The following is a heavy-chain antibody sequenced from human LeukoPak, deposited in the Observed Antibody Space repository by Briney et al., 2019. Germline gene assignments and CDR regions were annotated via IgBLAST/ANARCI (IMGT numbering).Heavy chain of an antibody. J-gene: IGHJ3*02. CDR2: INPNSGGT. CDR1: GYTFTGYY. CDR3: ARPPITMVRGVTRGAFDI. Sequence: ASVKVSCKASGYTFTGYYMHWVRQAPGQGLEWMGWINPNSGGTNYAQKFQGWVTMTRDTSISTAYMELSSLRSEDTAVYYCARPPITMVRGVTRGAFDIWGQGTMVTVSS. D-gene: IGHD3-10*01. V-gene: IGHV1-2*04.